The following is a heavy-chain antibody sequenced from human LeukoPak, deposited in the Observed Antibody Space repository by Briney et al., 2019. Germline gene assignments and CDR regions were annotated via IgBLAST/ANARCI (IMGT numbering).Heavy chain of an antibody. CDR1: GGTFSSYA. CDR2: IIPIFGTA. CDR3: ARVVPAATSTWYFDY. Sequence: ASVKVSCKASGGTFSSYAISWVRQAPGQGLEWMGRIIPIFGTANYAQKFQGRVTITTDESTSTAYMELSSLRSEDTAVYYCARVVPAATSTWYFDYWDQGTLVTVSS. J-gene: IGHJ4*02. D-gene: IGHD2-2*01. V-gene: IGHV1-69*05.